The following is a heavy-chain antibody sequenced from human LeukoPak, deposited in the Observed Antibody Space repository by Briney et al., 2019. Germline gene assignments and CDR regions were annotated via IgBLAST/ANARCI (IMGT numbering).Heavy chain of an antibody. CDR3: ANDGGNSAIFDY. D-gene: IGHD4-23*01. V-gene: IGHV3-21*01. Sequence: GGSLRLSCAASGFTFSSYSMNWVRQAPGKGLEWVSSISSSSSYIYYADSVKGRFTISRDNSKNTLYLQMNSLRAEDTAVYYCANDGGNSAIFDYWGQGTLVTVSS. J-gene: IGHJ4*02. CDR1: GFTFSSYS. CDR2: ISSSSSYI.